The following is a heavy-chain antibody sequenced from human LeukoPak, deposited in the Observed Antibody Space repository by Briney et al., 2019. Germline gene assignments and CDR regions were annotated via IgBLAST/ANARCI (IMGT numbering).Heavy chain of an antibody. Sequence: PGGSLRLSCAASGFTFSSYWMSWVRQAPGKGLEWVANIKQDGSEKYYVDSVKGRFTISRDNAKNSLYLQMNSLRAEDTAVYYCAKVYDTLAAAGHFDYWGQGTLVTVSS. CDR3: AKVYDTLAAAGHFDY. D-gene: IGHD6-13*01. CDR2: IKQDGSEK. V-gene: IGHV3-7*01. CDR1: GFTFSSYW. J-gene: IGHJ4*02.